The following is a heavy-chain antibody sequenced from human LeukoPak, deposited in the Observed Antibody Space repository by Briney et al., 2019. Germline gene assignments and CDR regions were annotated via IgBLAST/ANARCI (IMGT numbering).Heavy chain of an antibody. CDR1: GFTFSSYG. CDR2: ISYDGSNK. V-gene: IGHV3-30*18. J-gene: IGHJ4*02. D-gene: IGHD2/OR15-2a*01. Sequence: GGSLRLSCAAAGFTFSSYGMHWVRQAPGKGLEWVAVISYDGSNKYYADSVKGRFTISRDNSKNTLYLQMNSLRGEDTAVYYCAKDRNFQDLDYWGQGTLVTVSS. CDR3: AKDRNFQDLDY.